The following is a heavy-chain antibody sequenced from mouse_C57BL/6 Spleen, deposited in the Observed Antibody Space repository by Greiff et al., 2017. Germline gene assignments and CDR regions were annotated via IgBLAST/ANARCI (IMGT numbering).Heavy chain of an antibody. D-gene: IGHD2-5*01. Sequence: VQLQQSGPELVKPGASVKISCKASGYAFSSSWMNWVKQRPGKGLEWIGRIYPGDGDTNYNGKFKGKATLTADKSSSTAYMQLSSLTSEDSAVYFCARSYNSNYGYFDVWGTGTTVTVSS. V-gene: IGHV1-82*01. CDR2: IYPGDGDT. J-gene: IGHJ1*03. CDR3: ARSYNSNYGYFDV. CDR1: GYAFSSSW.